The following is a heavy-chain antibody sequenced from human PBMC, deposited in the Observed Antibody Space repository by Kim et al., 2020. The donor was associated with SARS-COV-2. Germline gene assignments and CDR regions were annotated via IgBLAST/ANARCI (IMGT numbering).Heavy chain of an antibody. CDR3: ARGRAGELGYGGLAEGFDI. J-gene: IGHJ3*02. D-gene: IGHD4-17*01. CDR2: IIPIFGTT. V-gene: IGHV1-69*13. CDR1: GGTFSSYA. Sequence: SVKVSCKASGGTFSSYAISWVRQAPGQGLEWMGGIIPIFGTTNYAQKFQGRVTITADESTSTAYMELSSLRSEDTAVYYCARGRAGELGYGGLAEGFDIWGQGTMVTVSS.